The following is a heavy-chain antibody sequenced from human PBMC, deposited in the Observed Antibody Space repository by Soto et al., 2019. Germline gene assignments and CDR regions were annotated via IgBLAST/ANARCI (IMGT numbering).Heavy chain of an antibody. CDR3: ARDKRSYPGNFEY. CDR2: ISTYNGYT. V-gene: IGHV1-18*01. Sequence: QVQLVQSGAEVKKSGASVKVSCKASGYIFTSYDVSWVRQAPGQGLEWMGWISTYNGYTEYAQRFQGRVTLTTDTSTSTAYMELRGLRTVGTAIYYCARDKRSYPGNFEYWGQGTLVTVSS. J-gene: IGHJ4*02. D-gene: IGHD1-26*01. CDR1: GYIFTSYD.